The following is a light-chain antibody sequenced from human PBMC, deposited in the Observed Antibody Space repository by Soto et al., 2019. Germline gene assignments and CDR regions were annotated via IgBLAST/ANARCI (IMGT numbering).Light chain of an antibody. CDR3: QQYGDWPLT. Sequence: EIVLTQSPATLSVSPGERATLSCRARQRVGNNFARYQQKPGQAPRLLIFATSTRATGVPARFSGSGSGTEFTLTISSLQSEDFAVYYCQQYGDWPLTFGGGAKVEIE. J-gene: IGKJ4*01. CDR1: QRVGNN. CDR2: ATS. V-gene: IGKV3-15*01.